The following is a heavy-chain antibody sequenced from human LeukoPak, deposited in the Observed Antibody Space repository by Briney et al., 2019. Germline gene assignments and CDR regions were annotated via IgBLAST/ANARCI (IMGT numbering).Heavy chain of an antibody. Sequence: SETLSLTCTVSGDSISSSSYYWGWVRQPPGKGLEWIGSIYYSGSTYYNPSLKSRVTISVDASKNQFSLKLSSVTAADTAVYYCARTYVDQNWFDPWGQGTLVTVSS. V-gene: IGHV4-39*01. CDR1: GDSISSSSYY. D-gene: IGHD3-16*01. J-gene: IGHJ5*02. CDR3: ARTYVDQNWFDP. CDR2: IYYSGST.